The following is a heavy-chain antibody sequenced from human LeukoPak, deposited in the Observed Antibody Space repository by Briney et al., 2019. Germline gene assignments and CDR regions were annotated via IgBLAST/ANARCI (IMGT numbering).Heavy chain of an antibody. J-gene: IGHJ4*02. D-gene: IGHD1-26*01. Sequence: GGSLTLSCAVSGLTFSSYWMSWVRHAPGKGRECVANIKQDGGEKYYVDSVKGRFTISRDNAKNSLYLQMNSLRAEDTAVYYCAREPEEVVGATPGLDYRGQGTLVTVSS. CDR1: GLTFSSYW. V-gene: IGHV3-7*05. CDR2: IKQDGGEK. CDR3: AREPEEVVGATPGLDY.